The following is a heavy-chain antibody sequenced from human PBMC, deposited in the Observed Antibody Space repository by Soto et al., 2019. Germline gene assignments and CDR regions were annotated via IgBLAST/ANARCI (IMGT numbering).Heavy chain of an antibody. Sequence: EVQLVESGGGLVQPGGSLRLSCAASGFTFGSHEMAWVRQAPGKGLEWVSGISWNSGSIGYADSVKGRFTISRDNAKNSLYLQMNSLRAEDTALYYCAKDKEGEGWFDPWGQGTLVTVSS. CDR2: ISWNSGSI. J-gene: IGHJ5*02. V-gene: IGHV3-9*01. CDR1: GFTFGSHE. CDR3: AKDKEGEGWFDP. D-gene: IGHD3-16*01.